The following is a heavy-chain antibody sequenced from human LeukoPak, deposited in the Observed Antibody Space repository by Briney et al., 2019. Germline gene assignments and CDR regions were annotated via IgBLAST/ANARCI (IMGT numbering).Heavy chain of an antibody. CDR3: ARNDYYGSGSYIY. V-gene: IGHV4-30-2*02. CDR2: IYHSGIT. D-gene: IGHD3-10*01. CDR1: GDSVNSGGFS. J-gene: IGHJ4*02. Sequence: SQTLSLTCAVSGDSVNSGGFSWSWIRKPSGKDLEWIGYIYHSGITYYNPSLKSRVTMSLDTSKNQFSLKLSSVTAADTAVYYCARNDYYGSGSYIYWGQGTLVTVSS.